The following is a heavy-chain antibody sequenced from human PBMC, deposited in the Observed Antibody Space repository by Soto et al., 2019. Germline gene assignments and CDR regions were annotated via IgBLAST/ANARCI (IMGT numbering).Heavy chain of an antibody. CDR1: GFTFSSYS. CDR3: ARVVDYYDPYYYYGMDV. CDR2: ISSSSSYI. V-gene: IGHV3-21*01. Sequence: EVQLVESGGGLVKPGGSLRLSCAASGFTFSSYSMNWVRQAPGKGLEWVSSISSSSSYIYYADSVKGRFTISRDNAKKSLYRQMNGLRAEDTAVYYCARVVDYYDPYYYYGMDVWGQGTTVTVSS. D-gene: IGHD3-22*01. J-gene: IGHJ6*02.